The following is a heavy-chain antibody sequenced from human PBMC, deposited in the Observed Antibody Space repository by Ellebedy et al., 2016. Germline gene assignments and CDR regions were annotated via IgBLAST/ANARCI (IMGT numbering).Heavy chain of an antibody. J-gene: IGHJ4*02. CDR1: GFTFSSYG. D-gene: IGHD4-11*01. V-gene: IGHV3-15*07. CDR2: IKSKTDGGTT. CDR3: TTDPIPSQIYGNYHIDY. Sequence: GESLKISCAASGFTFSSYGMHWVRQAPGKGLEWVGRIKSKTDGGTTDYAAPVKGRFTISRDDSKNTLYLQMNSLKTEDTAVYYCTTDPIPSQIYGNYHIDYWGQGTLVTVSS.